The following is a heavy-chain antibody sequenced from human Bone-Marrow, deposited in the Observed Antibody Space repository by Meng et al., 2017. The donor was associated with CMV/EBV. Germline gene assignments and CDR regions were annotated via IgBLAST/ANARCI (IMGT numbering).Heavy chain of an antibody. CDR2: INPNSGGT. J-gene: IGHJ4*02. CDR1: GYTFIGYY. Sequence: ASVKVSCKASGYTFIGYYMHWVRQAPGQGLEWMGWINPNSGGTNSAQKFQGRVTMTRDTSISTAYMELSRLRSDDTAVYFCARDQEASAYYYFDYWGQGNLVTVSS. CDR3: ARDQEASAYYYFDY. D-gene: IGHD2-21*01. V-gene: IGHV1-2*02.